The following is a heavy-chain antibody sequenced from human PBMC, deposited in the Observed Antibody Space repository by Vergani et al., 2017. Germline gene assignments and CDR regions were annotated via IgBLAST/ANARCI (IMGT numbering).Heavy chain of an antibody. CDR3: AGPQGTSAYYYGGFDY. Sequence: EVQVVESGGGLVQPGGSLRLSCAASGFTFSFYWMHWVRQAPGKGLLWVSHISSDGGSTYYADSVKGRFTISRDNSKNTLSLQMNSLTAEDTAIYYCAGPQGTSAYYYGGFDYWGQGILVTVSS. CDR2: ISSDGGST. D-gene: IGHD3-22*01. CDR1: GFTFSFYW. V-gene: IGHV3-74*01. J-gene: IGHJ4*02.